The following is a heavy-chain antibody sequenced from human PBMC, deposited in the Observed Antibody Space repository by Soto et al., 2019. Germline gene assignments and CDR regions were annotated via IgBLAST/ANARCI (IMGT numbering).Heavy chain of an antibody. Sequence: EVQLVQTGGGLIKPGGSLSLSCAASGLSVSDKYMNWVRQAPGKGLEWVSLTYTGGNSYFADFVKGRFIVSRDISKNTLFLHMNSLAAEDTAVYYCAREGYAYGLDFWGQGSLVTVSS. J-gene: IGHJ4*02. CDR3: AREGYAYGLDF. CDR1: GLSVSDKY. V-gene: IGHV3-53*02. D-gene: IGHD3-10*01. CDR2: TYTGGNS.